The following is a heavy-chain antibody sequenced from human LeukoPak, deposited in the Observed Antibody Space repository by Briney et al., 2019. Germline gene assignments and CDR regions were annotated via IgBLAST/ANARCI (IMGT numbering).Heavy chain of an antibody. V-gene: IGHV3-21*01. J-gene: IGHJ4*02. CDR2: ISSSSSYI. CDR3: ARVGYDILTGYYLDY. D-gene: IGHD3-9*01. CDR1: GFTFSSYS. Sequence: GGSLRLSCAASGFTFSSYSMNWVRQAPGKGLEWVSSISSSSSYIYYADSVKGRFTISRDNAKNSLYLQMNSLRAEDTAVYYCARVGYDILTGYYLDYWGQGTLVTVSS.